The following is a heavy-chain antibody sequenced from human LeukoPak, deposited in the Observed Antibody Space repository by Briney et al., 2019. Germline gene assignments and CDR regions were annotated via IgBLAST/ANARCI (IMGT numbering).Heavy chain of an antibody. CDR2: ISGSGGST. V-gene: IGHV3-23*01. CDR1: GCTFSSYA. J-gene: IGHJ4*02. D-gene: IGHD6-13*01. Sequence: GGSLRLSCAASGCTFSSYAMSWVRQAPGKGLEWVSAISGSGGSTYYADSVKGRFTISRDNSKNTLYLQMNSLRAEDTAVYYCAKDAAPGSSWRHGVYYFDYWGQGTLVTVSS. CDR3: AKDAAPGSSWRHGVYYFDY.